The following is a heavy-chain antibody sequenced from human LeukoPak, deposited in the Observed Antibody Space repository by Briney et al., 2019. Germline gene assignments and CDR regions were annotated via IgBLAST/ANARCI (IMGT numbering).Heavy chain of an antibody. CDR2: IIPIFGTA. CDR1: GYTFTSYG. CDR3: ARVGFTTGFDY. J-gene: IGHJ4*02. D-gene: IGHD1-1*01. Sequence: GASVKVSCKASGYTFTSYGISWVRQAPGQGLEWMGGIIPIFGTANYAQKFQGRVTITADKSTSTAYMELSSLRSEDTAMYYCARVGFTTGFDYWGQGTLVTVSS. V-gene: IGHV1-69*06.